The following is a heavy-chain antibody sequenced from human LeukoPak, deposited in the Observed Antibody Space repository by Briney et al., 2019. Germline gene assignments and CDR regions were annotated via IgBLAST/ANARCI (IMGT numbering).Heavy chain of an antibody. J-gene: IGHJ4*02. CDR1: GGSISSGDYY. V-gene: IGHV4-30-4*08. D-gene: IGHD3-10*01. CDR2: IYYSGST. CDR3: ASRRVMVRGVMLDY. Sequence: SQTLSLTCTVSGGSISSGDYYWSWIRQPPGEGLEWIGYIYYSGSTYYNPSLKSRVTISVDTSKNQFSLKLSSVTAADTAVYYCASRRVMVRGVMLDYWGQGTLVTVSS.